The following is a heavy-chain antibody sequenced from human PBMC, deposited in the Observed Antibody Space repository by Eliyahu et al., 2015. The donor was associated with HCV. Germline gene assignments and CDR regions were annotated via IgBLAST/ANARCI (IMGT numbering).Heavy chain of an antibody. V-gene: IGHV4-59*01. Sequence: QVQLQESGPGLVKPSETLSLTCXVSGGSITXYXWSWXRQPPGKGLEWIGYIHYSGSTNYNPSLKSRVTISVDTSKNQFSLILTSVTAADTAVYYCASGGGGIAVAGTGGWFDPWGQGTLVTVSS. CDR3: ASGGGGIAVAGTGGWFDP. CDR1: GGSITXYX. J-gene: IGHJ5*02. CDR2: IHYSGST. D-gene: IGHD6-19*01.